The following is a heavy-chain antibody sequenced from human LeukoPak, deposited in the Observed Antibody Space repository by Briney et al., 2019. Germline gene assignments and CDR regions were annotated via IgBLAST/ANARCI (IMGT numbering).Heavy chain of an antibody. CDR3: ARHVYWGSGQSWFDP. V-gene: IGHV5-10-1*01. J-gene: IGHJ5*02. D-gene: IGHD3-10*01. CDR2: IDPSDSDT. Sequence: GESLMISCKASGYSFTNYWISWARQMPGEGLEWMGRIDPSDSDTNYNPSFQGHVTMLVDKSIRTAYLHWSSLKASDTAMYYCARHVYWGSGQSWFDPWGQGTLVTVSS. CDR1: GYSFTNYW.